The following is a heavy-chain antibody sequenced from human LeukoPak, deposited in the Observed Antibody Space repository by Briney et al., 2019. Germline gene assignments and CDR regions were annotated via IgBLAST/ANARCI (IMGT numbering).Heavy chain of an antibody. V-gene: IGHV3-7*01. CDR3: ARGRGAEY. J-gene: IGHJ4*02. Sequence: GGSLRLSCAASGFTFNSYWVSWVRQAPGKGLEWVANIKQDGNEKYYVDSVKGRFTISRDNAKNSLYLQINSLRAEDTAVYYCARGRGAEYWGQGTLVTVSS. D-gene: IGHD3-10*01. CDR2: IKQDGNEK. CDR1: GFTFNSYW.